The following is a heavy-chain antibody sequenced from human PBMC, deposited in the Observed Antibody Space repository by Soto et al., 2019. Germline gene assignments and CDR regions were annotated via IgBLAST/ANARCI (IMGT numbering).Heavy chain of an antibody. D-gene: IGHD2-21*01. CDR1: GRCISSSGCY. CDR2: LYYNVVT. J-gene: IGHJ4*02. V-gene: IGHV4-39*01. CDR3: ATIPSRHWVDY. Sequence: PAETLSITCTASGRCISSSGCYWGWILQPPGRGPELIVSLYYNVVTYYNPSLKSRVTISADTSANQFSLMVNSVTAANTAIYYCATIPSRHWVDYWGQGTLVTVSS.